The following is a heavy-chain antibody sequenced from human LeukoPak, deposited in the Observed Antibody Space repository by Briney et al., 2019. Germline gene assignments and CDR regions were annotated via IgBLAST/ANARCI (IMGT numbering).Heavy chain of an antibody. J-gene: IGHJ4*02. CDR1: GYTFTGYY. D-gene: IGHD2-2*01. Sequence: ASVKVSCKASGYTFTGYYMHWVRQAPGQGLEWMGWINPNSGGTNYAQKFQGRVTMTRDTSISTAYMELSRLRSDDTAVYYCARDSIQDCSSTSCYGGIDYWGQGTLVTVSS. CDR2: INPNSGGT. V-gene: IGHV1-2*02. CDR3: ARDSIQDCSSTSCYGGIDY.